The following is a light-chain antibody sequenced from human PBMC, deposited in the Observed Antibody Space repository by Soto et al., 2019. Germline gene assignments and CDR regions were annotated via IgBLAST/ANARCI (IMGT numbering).Light chain of an antibody. CDR1: QGINNW. CDR2: SAT. CDR3: QQGDNFPLT. V-gene: IGKV1-12*01. Sequence: DVQMTQSPSSVSASVGDRVTITCRASQGINNWLAWYQQKPGKPPKLLIYSATSLESGVPSRFSGSGSGTDFTLTISSLQTGDFATYYCQQGDNFPLTFGGGTKVEIK. J-gene: IGKJ4*01.